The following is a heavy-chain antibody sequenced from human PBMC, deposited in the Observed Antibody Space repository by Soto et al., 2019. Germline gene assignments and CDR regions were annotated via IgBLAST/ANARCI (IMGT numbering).Heavy chain of an antibody. V-gene: IGHV4-61*01. D-gene: IGHD3-10*01. J-gene: IGHJ5*02. CDR3: ARGGLGFGES. CDR1: GGSISSGSYH. CDR2: IYYSGYT. Sequence: QLQLQESGPGLVKPSETLSLTCTVSGGSISSGSYHWNWIRQPPGKGLEWIGYIYYSGYTEYNPTLKSPVTISIDTTKHQFSLSLNSVTAADTAFYYCARGGLGFGESWGQGTLVTVSS.